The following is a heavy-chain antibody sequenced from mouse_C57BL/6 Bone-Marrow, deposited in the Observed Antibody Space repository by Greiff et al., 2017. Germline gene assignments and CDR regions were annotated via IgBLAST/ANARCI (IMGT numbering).Heavy chain of an antibody. CDR2: ISNGGGST. V-gene: IGHV5-12*01. J-gene: IGHJ1*03. CDR3: ASRGYWYFDV. D-gene: IGHD1-1*02. CDR1: GFTFSDYY. Sequence: EVKLVESGGGLVQPGGSLKLSCAASGFTFSDYYMYWVRQTPEKRLEWVAYISNGGGSTYYPDTVKGRFTISRDNAKNTLYLQMSRLKSEDTAMYYCASRGYWYFDVWGTGTTVTVSS.